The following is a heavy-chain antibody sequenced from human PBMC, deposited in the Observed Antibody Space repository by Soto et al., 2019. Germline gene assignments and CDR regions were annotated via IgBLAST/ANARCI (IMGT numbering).Heavy chain of an antibody. Sequence: PSETLSLTCAVYGGSFSGYYWSWIRQPPGKGLEWIGEINHSGSTNYNPSLKSRVTISVDTSKNQFSLKLSSVTASDTAMYYCARRAIVALYGMDVWGQGTTVTVSS. CDR3: ARRAIVALYGMDV. J-gene: IGHJ6*02. V-gene: IGHV4-34*01. D-gene: IGHD3-22*01. CDR2: INHSGST. CDR1: GGSFSGYY.